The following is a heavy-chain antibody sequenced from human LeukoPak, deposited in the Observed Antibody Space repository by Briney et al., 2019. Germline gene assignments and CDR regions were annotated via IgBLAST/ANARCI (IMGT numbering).Heavy chain of an antibody. Sequence: AGGSLRLSCAASGFTFSSYAMSWVRQAPGKGLEWVSAISGSGGSTYYADSVKGRFTISRDNSKNTLYLQMNSLRAEDTAVYYCAKPGATMIVVVRFAPFDYWGQGTLVTVSS. J-gene: IGHJ4*02. CDR2: ISGSGGST. CDR1: GFTFSSYA. D-gene: IGHD3-22*01. V-gene: IGHV3-23*01. CDR3: AKPGATMIVVVRFAPFDY.